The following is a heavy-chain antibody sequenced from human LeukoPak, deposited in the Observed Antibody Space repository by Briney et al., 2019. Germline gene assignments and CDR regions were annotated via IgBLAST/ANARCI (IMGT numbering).Heavy chain of an antibody. CDR2: IYGGGKT. Sequence: GGSLRLSCAASESIVSSNYMSWVRQAPGKGLEWVSVIYGGGKTYYADSVKGRFTISRDNSKNTLYLQMNSLRAEDTAVYYCAKEAGSVLRYFDWLLYLDYWGQGTLVTVSS. CDR1: ESIVSSNY. J-gene: IGHJ4*02. CDR3: AKEAGSVLRYFDWLLYLDY. V-gene: IGHV3-53*01. D-gene: IGHD3-9*01.